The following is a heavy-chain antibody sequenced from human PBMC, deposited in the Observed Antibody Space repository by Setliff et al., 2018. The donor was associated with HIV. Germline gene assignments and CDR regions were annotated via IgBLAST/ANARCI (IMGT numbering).Heavy chain of an antibody. CDR2: INSYNGNT. V-gene: IGHV1-18*04. CDR1: GYTFTTYG. CDR3: SSSGVPPYYYYGMDV. J-gene: IGHJ6*02. Sequence: ASVKVSCKASGYTFTTYGVNWVRQAPGQGLEWMGWINSYNGNTKFAQKFQGRVTMTTDTSTTTAFMELRSLKADDTGIYYCSSSGVPPYYYYGMDVWGQGTTVTVSS. D-gene: IGHD3-10*01.